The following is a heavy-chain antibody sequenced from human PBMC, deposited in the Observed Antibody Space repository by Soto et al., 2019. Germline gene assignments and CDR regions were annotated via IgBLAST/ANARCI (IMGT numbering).Heavy chain of an antibody. Sequence: SETLSLTRTVSGGSISSGGYYWSWIRQHPGKGLEWIGYIYYSGSTYYNPSLKSRVTISVDTSKNQFSLKLSSVTAADTAVYYCARVRGIVAIPTFDYWGQGTLVTVSS. CDR2: IYYSGST. CDR3: ARVRGIVAIPTFDY. D-gene: IGHD5-12*01. J-gene: IGHJ4*02. CDR1: GGSISSGGYY. V-gene: IGHV4-31*03.